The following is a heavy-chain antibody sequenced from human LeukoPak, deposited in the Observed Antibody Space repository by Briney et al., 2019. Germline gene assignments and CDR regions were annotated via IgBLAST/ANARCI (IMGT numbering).Heavy chain of an antibody. D-gene: IGHD3-10*01. V-gene: IGHV5-51*01. CDR2: IFPGDSDT. CDR3: TCATPYYYGSGSYYTDP. Sequence: GESLKISCKGSGYSFSNHWIGWVRQMPGKGLEWMGIIFPGDSDTRYNPSFQGQVTISADKSISTAYLQWSSLKASDTAMYYCTCATPYYYGSGSYYTDPWGQGTLVTVSS. CDR1: GYSFSNHW. J-gene: IGHJ5*02.